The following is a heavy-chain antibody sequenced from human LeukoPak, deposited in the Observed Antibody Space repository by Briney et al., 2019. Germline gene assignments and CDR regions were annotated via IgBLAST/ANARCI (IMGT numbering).Heavy chain of an antibody. Sequence: GASAKVSCKASGYKFSSYGISWVRQAPGQGLEWMGWISAYNGNTNYAQNFQGRVTMTTDTSTSTAYMELRGLRSDDTAVYYCARAGAYIYGFDYWGQGTLVTVSS. D-gene: IGHD5-18*01. CDR2: ISAYNGNT. V-gene: IGHV1-18*01. J-gene: IGHJ4*02. CDR1: GYKFSSYG. CDR3: ARAGAYIYGFDY.